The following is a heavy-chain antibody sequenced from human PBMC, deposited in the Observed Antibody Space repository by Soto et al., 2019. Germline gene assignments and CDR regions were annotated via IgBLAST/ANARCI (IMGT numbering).Heavy chain of an antibody. CDR1: GGSISSNY. D-gene: IGHD6-13*01. Sequence: SETLSLTCTVSGGSISSNYWTWIRQPPGKGLEWIGYVYNSGSTNYNPSLKSRVTISEDTSRSQFSLKVNSMTAADTAVYYCARYRREAVAGYTLDNWGQGILVTVSS. CDR3: ARYRREAVAGYTLDN. V-gene: IGHV4-59*01. CDR2: VYNSGST. J-gene: IGHJ4*02.